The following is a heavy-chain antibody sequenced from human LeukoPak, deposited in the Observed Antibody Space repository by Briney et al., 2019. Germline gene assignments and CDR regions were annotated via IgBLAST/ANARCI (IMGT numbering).Heavy chain of an antibody. CDR1: GGSISSYY. J-gene: IGHJ4*02. CDR2: IYYSGSP. Sequence: SETLSLTCTVSGGSISSYYWSWIRQPPGKGLEWIGFIYYSGSPNYNPSLKSRVTISVDTSKNQFSLKLSSVTAADTAVYYCAREVTMVRGKGDLGFDYWGQGTLVTVSS. V-gene: IGHV4-59*01. CDR3: AREVTMVRGKGDLGFDY. D-gene: IGHD3-10*01.